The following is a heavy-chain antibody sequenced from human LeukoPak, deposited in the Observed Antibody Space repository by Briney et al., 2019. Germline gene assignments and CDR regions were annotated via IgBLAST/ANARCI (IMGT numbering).Heavy chain of an antibody. CDR2: IYYSGSS. D-gene: IGHD4-17*01. J-gene: IGHJ4*02. CDR1: GGSISSSSDY. V-gene: IGHV4-39*01. Sequence: SETLSLTCTVSGGSISSSSDYWGWIRQPPGKGLEWIGSIYYSGSSYYNPSLKSRVTISVDTSKNQFSLKLSSVTAADTAVYYCATPLGYGDYPLDYWGQGTLVTVSS. CDR3: ATPLGYGDYPLDY.